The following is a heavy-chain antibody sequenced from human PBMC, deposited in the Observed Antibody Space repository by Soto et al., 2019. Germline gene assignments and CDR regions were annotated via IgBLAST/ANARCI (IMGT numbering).Heavy chain of an antibody. J-gene: IGHJ5*02. D-gene: IGHD3-9*01. CDR3: ARAPSYYDILTGYYVYNWFDP. V-gene: IGHV1-69*01. Sequence: QVQLVQSGAEVKKPGSSVKVSCKASGGTFSSYAISWVRQAPGQGLEWVGGIIPIFGTANYAQKFQGRVTITADESTSTAYMELSSLRSEDTAVYYCARAPSYYDILTGYYVYNWFDPWGKGTLVTVSS. CDR2: IIPIFGTA. CDR1: GGTFSSYA.